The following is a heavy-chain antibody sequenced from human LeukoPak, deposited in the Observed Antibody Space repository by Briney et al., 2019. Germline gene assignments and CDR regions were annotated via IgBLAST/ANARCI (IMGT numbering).Heavy chain of an antibody. CDR3: AKDYGGGGVDY. D-gene: IGHD4-23*01. CDR1: GFTFDDYA. J-gene: IGHJ4*02. V-gene: IGHV3-9*01. Sequence: PGGSLRPSCAASGFTFDDYAMHWVRQAPGKGLEWVSGISWNSGSIGYADSVKGRFTISRDNAKNSLCLQMNSLRAEDTALYYCAKDYGGGGVDYWGQGTLVTVSS. CDR2: ISWNSGSI.